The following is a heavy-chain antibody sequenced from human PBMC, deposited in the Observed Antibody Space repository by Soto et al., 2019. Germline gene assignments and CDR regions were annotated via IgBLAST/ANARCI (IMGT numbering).Heavy chain of an antibody. CDR1: GGSFSGYY. CDR3: ARGRGAVQH. D-gene: IGHD3-10*01. Sequence: SETLSLTCAVYGGSFSGYYCSWIRQPPGKGLEWIGELNDSGGTNYNASLKSRVSISVDTSKNQFSLKLSFVTAADTAVYYCARGRGAVQHWGQGTLVTVSS. CDR2: LNDSGGT. V-gene: IGHV4-34*01. J-gene: IGHJ1*01.